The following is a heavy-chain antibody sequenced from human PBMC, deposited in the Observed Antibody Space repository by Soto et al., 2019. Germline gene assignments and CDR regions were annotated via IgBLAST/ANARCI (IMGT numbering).Heavy chain of an antibody. D-gene: IGHD4-4*01. J-gene: IGHJ4*02. CDR1: GFTFSSYA. CDR2: ISGSGGST. V-gene: IGHV3-23*01. Sequence: SCAASGFTFSSYAMSWVRQAPGKGLEWVSAISGSGGSTYYADSVKGRFTISRDNSKNTLYLQMNSLRAEDTAVYYCAKKGPRAVTTSLDYWGQGTQVTVSS. CDR3: AKKGPRAVTTSLDY.